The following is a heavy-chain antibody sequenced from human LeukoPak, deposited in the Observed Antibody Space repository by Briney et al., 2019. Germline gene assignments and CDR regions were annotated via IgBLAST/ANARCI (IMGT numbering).Heavy chain of an antibody. J-gene: IGHJ6*03. V-gene: IGHV3-23*01. CDR2: ISDTGNT. Sequence: GGSLRLSCAASGFTLSSYAMSWVRQAPGKGLEWVSAISDTGNTYHADSVKGRFTISRDNSKNTLYLQMNSLRAEDTAVYYCAKDSWYCSSTSCYDHYYYMDVWGKGTTVTISS. D-gene: IGHD2-2*01. CDR3: AKDSWYCSSTSCYDHYYYMDV. CDR1: GFTLSSYA.